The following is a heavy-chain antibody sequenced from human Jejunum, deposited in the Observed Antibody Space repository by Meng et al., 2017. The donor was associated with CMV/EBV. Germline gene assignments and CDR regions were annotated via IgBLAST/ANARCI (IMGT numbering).Heavy chain of an antibody. Sequence: CATSGFTFSTYSMSWVRQAPGKGLEWVSSISISSYTSYADSVKGRFTISRDNAKSSLYLQMNSLRAEDTAVYYCARVVKGGDCLDYWGQGTLVTVSS. CDR2: ISISSYT. D-gene: IGHD2-21*01. J-gene: IGHJ4*02. CDR3: ARVVKGGDCLDY. CDR1: GFTFSTYS. V-gene: IGHV3-21*01.